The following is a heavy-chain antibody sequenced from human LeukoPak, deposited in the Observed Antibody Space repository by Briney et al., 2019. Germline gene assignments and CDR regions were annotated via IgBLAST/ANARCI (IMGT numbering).Heavy chain of an antibody. CDR1: GFTFSSYG. CDR2: IPYDGSNK. Sequence: GGSLRLSCAASGFTFSSYGMHWVCQAPGKGLEWVTFIPYDGSNKYYVDSVKGRFTISRDKNTLYLQMNSLREEDTAVYYCAKAVGKYSGSSLDYWGQGTLVTVSS. CDR3: AKAVGKYSGSSLDY. V-gene: IGHV3-30*02. J-gene: IGHJ4*02. D-gene: IGHD1-26*01.